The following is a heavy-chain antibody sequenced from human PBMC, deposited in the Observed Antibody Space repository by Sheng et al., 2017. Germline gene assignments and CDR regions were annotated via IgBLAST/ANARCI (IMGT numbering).Heavy chain of an antibody. CDR1: GGSFSGYY. J-gene: IGHJ4*02. CDR3: ARGPVEMATITGFDY. CDR2: INHSGST. V-gene: IGHV4-34*01. D-gene: IGHD5-12*01. Sequence: QVQLQQWGAGLLKPSETLSLTCAVYGGSFSGYYWSWIRQPPGKGLEWIGEINHSGSTNYNPSLKSRVTISVDTSKNQFSLKLSSVTAADTAVYYCARGPVEMATITGFDYWGQGTLVTVSS.